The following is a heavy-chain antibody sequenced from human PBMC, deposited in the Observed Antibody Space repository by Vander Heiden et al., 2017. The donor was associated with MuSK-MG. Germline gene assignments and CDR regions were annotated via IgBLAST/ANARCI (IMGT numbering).Heavy chain of an antibody. CDR2: IYSGGST. V-gene: IGHV3-53*01. CDR3: AREGRIGFGELLYYYYGMDV. D-gene: IGHD3-10*01. J-gene: IGHJ6*02. CDR1: GFTVSSNY. Sequence: EVQLVESGGGLIQPGGSLRLSCAASGFTVSSNYMSWVRQAPGKGLEWVSVIYSGGSTYYADSVKGRFTISRDNSKNTLYLQMNSLRAEDTAVYYCAREGRIGFGELLYYYYGMDVWGQGTTVTVSS.